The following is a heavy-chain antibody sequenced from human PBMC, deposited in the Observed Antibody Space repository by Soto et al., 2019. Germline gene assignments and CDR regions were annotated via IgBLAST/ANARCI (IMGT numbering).Heavy chain of an antibody. V-gene: IGHV3-33*01. CDR2: IWYDGSNK. CDR3: ARAYNWFDP. Sequence: VGSLRLSCEASGFTFSNYGMHWVRQAPGKGLEWVAVIWYDGSNKYYADSVKGRFTISRDNSKNTLYLQMNSLRAEDTAVYYCARAYNWFDPWGQGTLVNVSS. CDR1: GFTFSNYG. J-gene: IGHJ5*02.